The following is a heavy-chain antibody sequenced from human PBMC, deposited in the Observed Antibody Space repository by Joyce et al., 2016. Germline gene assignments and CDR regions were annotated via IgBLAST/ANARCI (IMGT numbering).Heavy chain of an antibody. CDR3: AVRPRRSSAPAMLKNY. J-gene: IGHJ4*02. Sequence: QVQLQQWGAGLLKPSVTLSLTCAVYGGSFSSYYWSWIRQPPGKGLAWIGEINHSGSTNYNPTLKSRVTISVDTSKNQFSLKLGSVTAADTAVYYCAVRPRRSSAPAMLKNYWGQGTLVTVSS. D-gene: IGHD3-16*01. V-gene: IGHV4-34*01. CDR2: INHSGST. CDR1: GGSFSSYY.